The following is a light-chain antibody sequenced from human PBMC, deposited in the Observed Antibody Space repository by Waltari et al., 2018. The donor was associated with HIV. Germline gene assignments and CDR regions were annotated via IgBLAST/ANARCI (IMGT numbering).Light chain of an antibody. CDR1: ALPKQY. J-gene: IGLJ2*01. CDR3: QSADINNIWV. Sequence: SSDLTQPPSMSLSPGQTARITCPGDALPKQYVYGYQQKPGQAPVLIISRDNERPSGVPDRFSGSRSGTTATAKLTISGVQTEAEADYYCQSADINNIWVFGGGTKLTVL. CDR2: RDN. V-gene: IGLV3-25*03.